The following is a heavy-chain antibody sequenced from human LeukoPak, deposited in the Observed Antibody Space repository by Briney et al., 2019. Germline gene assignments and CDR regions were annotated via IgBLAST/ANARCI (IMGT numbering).Heavy chain of an antibody. CDR3: HLYSGFQGDI. CDR2: IIPIFGTA. Sequence: ASVKVSCKASGGTFSSYAISWLRQAPGQGLEWMGGIIPIFGTANYAQKFQGRVTITADESTSTAYMELSSLRSEDTAVYYCHLYSGFQGDIWGQGTMVTVSS. CDR1: GGTFSSYA. V-gene: IGHV1-69*13. J-gene: IGHJ3*02. D-gene: IGHD5-12*01.